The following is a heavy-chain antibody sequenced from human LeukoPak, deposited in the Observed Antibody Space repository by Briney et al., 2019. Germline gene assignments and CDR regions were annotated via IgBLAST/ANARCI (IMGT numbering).Heavy chain of an antibody. CDR2: ISSSGSAI. V-gene: IGHV3-48*04. CDR1: GFTFSYYW. Sequence: PGGSLRLSCAASGFTFSYYWMTWVRQAPEKGLELVSYISSSGSAIYYGDSVKGRFTISRDNAKNSLYLQMNNLRAEDTAVYYCVSDAFDIWGQGTMVTVSS. J-gene: IGHJ3*02. CDR3: VSDAFDI.